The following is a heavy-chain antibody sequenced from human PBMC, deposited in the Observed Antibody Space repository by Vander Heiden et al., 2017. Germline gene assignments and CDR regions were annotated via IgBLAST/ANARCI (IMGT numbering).Heavy chain of an antibody. D-gene: IGHD3-10*01. V-gene: IGHV3-33*01. Sequence: VQLVESGGGVVQPGRSLRLSCAASGFTLSNYGIHWVRPVPGKGLDWVAVTWYDGSRKYFADPVHDRFSISRDNSKVFLQMNSLRAEDTAVYYCARDGRVRGIIIRPYYYYGMDVWGQGTAVTVSS. CDR3: ARDGRVRGIIIRPYYYYGMDV. CDR2: TWYDGSRK. J-gene: IGHJ6*02. CDR1: GFTLSNYG.